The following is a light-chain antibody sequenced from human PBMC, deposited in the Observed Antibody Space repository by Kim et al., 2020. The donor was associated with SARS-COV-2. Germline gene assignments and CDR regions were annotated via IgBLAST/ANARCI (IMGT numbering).Light chain of an antibody. J-gene: IGKJ1*01. Sequence: SPGARVTLACRASQSVTSSYLAWYQQKPGQAPRLLMYGASSRATGIPDRFSGSGSGTDFTLTISRLEPEDFAVYYCQQYGTSPRTFGQGTKVEIK. CDR1: QSVTSSY. CDR3: QQYGTSPRT. CDR2: GAS. V-gene: IGKV3-20*01.